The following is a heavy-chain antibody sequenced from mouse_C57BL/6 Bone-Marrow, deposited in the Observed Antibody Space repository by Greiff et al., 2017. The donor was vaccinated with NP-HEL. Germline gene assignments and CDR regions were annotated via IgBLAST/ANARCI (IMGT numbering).Heavy chain of an antibody. Sequence: EVQLQQSGPELVKPGASVKIPCKASGYTFTDYNMDWVKQSHGKSLEWIGDINPNNGGTIYNQKFKGKATLTVDKSSSTAYMELRSLTSEDTAVYYCARTPHYGSSYGFAYWGQGTLVTVSA. V-gene: IGHV1-18*01. CDR3: ARTPHYGSSYGFAY. CDR1: GYTFTDYN. J-gene: IGHJ3*01. CDR2: INPNNGGT. D-gene: IGHD1-1*01.